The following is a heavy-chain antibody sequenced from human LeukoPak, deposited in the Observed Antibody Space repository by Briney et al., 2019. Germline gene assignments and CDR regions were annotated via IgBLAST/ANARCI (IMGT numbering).Heavy chain of an antibody. J-gene: IGHJ4*03. CDR3: ARHYFDSGSYPLDY. CDR2: IYYSGKT. Sequence: SETLSLTCTVSGGSISNYYWSWIRQPPGKGLEWIGYIYYSGKTKYNPSLESRVTISVDTSKNNFSLNLSSVTAADTAVYYCARHYFDSGSYPLDYWGQGTTVTVSS. CDR1: GGSISNYY. V-gene: IGHV4-59*01. D-gene: IGHD3-10*01.